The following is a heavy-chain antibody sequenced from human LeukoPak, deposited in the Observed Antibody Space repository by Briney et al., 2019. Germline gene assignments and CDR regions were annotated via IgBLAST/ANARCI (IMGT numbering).Heavy chain of an antibody. CDR1: GYSFSNYW. Sequence: GESLKISCKGSGYSFSNYWIGWVRQMPGKGLEWMGIIDPSDSDTRYSPSFQGQVTISADKSISTAYLQWSSLKASDTAMYYCGRRNSNWFDPWGQGTLVTVSS. CDR3: GRRNSNWFDP. D-gene: IGHD2/OR15-2a*01. J-gene: IGHJ5*02. V-gene: IGHV5-51*01. CDR2: IDPSDSDT.